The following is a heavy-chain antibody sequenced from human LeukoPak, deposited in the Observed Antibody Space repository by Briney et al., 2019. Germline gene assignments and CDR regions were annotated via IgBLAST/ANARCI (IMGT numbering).Heavy chain of an antibody. J-gene: IGHJ4*02. V-gene: IGHV4-61*02. CDR1: GGSISSGNYY. CDR2: IYISGST. Sequence: ASQTLSLTCTVSGGSISSGNYYWSWIRQPAGKGLGWMGRIYISGSTNYNPSLKSRVTISIDTSTSKNQFSLKLSSVTAADTAVYYCAREGYSGYDFDYWGQGALVTVSS. D-gene: IGHD5-12*01. CDR3: AREGYSGYDFDY.